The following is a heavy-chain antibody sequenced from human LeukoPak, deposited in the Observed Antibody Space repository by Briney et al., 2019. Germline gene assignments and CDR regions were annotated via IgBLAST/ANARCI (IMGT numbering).Heavy chain of an antibody. CDR2: VKLENGET. V-gene: IGHV1-2*02. Sequence: ASVKVSCKASGYTVTTYALHGVRQAPGQGLEWLGWVKLENGETSYGWKFRGRVTMTRDTSASTVYMELNSLTSDDTAVYYCVRNGLNDHGRSSGSFDIWAQGTMVTVSS. D-gene: IGHD4-17*01. CDR1: GYTVTTYA. CDR3: VRNGLNDHGRSSGSFDI. J-gene: IGHJ3*02.